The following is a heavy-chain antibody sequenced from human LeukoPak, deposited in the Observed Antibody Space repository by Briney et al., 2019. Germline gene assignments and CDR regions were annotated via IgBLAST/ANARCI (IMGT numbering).Heavy chain of an antibody. CDR3: ARPYCSGGGCHSDVFDI. CDR1: GGSISSSSYY. Sequence: SETLSLTCTVSGGSISSSSYYWGWIRQPPGKGLEWIGYIYYSGSTNYNPSLKSRVTISVDTSKNQFSLKLSSVTAADTAVYYCARPYCSGGGCHSDVFDIWGQGTMVTGSS. D-gene: IGHD2-15*01. J-gene: IGHJ3*02. V-gene: IGHV4-61*05. CDR2: IYYSGST.